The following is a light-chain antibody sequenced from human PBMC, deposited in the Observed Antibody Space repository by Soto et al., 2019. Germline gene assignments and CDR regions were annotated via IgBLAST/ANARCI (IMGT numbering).Light chain of an antibody. CDR1: SSDVGRYNY. Sequence: QSALTQPASVSGSPGQSITISCTGTSSDVGRYNYVSWFQQHPGKAPKLMIYDVTYRPSGVSDRFSGSKSGNTASLTISGXXXXXXXXXYCSSYTSGSTLFGGGTKLTVL. V-gene: IGLV2-14*03. CDR3: SSYTSGSTL. CDR2: DVT. J-gene: IGLJ2*01.